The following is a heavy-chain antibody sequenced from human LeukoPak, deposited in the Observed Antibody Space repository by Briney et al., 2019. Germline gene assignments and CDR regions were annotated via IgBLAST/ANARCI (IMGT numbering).Heavy chain of an antibody. J-gene: IGHJ4*02. CDR2: IYSGGST. CDR3: ASLPNY. V-gene: IGHV3-66*02. CDR1: GFTVSTHY. Sequence: GGSLRLSCAASGFTVSTHYMTWVRQAPGKGLEWVSVIYSGGSTYYADSVTGRFTISRDNSKTTLYLQMNSLRTEDTAVYYCASLPNYWGQGTLVTVSS.